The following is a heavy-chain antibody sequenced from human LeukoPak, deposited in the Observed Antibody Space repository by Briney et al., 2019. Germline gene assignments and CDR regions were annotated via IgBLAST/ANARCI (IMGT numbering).Heavy chain of an antibody. Sequence: PSETLSLTXAVSGYSISSGYYWGWIRQPPGKWLERIGSIYHSGSTYYNPSLKSRVTISVDTSKNQFSLKLSSVTAADTAVYYCARSNWAYYFDYWGQGTLVTVSS. D-gene: IGHD7-27*01. V-gene: IGHV4-38-2*01. CDR3: ARSNWAYYFDY. CDR2: IYHSGST. CDR1: GYSISSGYY. J-gene: IGHJ4*02.